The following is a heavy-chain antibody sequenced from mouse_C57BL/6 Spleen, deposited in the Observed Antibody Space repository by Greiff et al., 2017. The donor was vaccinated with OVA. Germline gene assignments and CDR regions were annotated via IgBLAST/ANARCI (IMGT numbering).Heavy chain of an antibody. V-gene: IGHV1-72*01. CDR1: GYTFTSYW. CDR2: IDPNSGGT. Sequence: QVQLQQPGAELVKPGASVKLSCKASGYTFTSYWMHWVKQRPGRGLEWIGRIDPNSGGTKYNEKFKSKATLTVDKPSSTAYMQLSSLTSEDSAGYYCAREEGIYYGYDEAWFAYWGQGTLVTVSA. J-gene: IGHJ3*01. CDR3: AREEGIYYGYDEAWFAY. D-gene: IGHD2-2*01.